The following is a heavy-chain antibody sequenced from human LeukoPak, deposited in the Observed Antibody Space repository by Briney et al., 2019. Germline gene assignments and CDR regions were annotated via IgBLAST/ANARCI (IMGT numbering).Heavy chain of an antibody. J-gene: IGHJ4*02. V-gene: IGHV3-7*01. CDR1: GFTFSSYW. D-gene: IGHD3-22*01. CDR3: AREEGAYYYDSSGYYLTGYFDY. Sequence: GGSLRLSCAASGFTFSSYWMSWVRQAPGKGLEWVANIKQDGSEKYYVDSVKGRFTISRDNAKNSLYLQMNSLRAEDTAVYYCAREEGAYYYDSSGYYLTGYFDYWGQGTLVTVSS. CDR2: IKQDGSEK.